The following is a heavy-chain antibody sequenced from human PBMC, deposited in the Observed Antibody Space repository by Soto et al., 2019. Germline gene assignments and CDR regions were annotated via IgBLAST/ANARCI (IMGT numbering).Heavy chain of an antibody. CDR3: AKARYYDSTGYLYYFDY. D-gene: IGHD3-22*01. CDR1: GFTFSSYA. CDR2: ISGSGGST. Sequence: GGSLRLSCAASGFTFSSYAMSWVRHAPGKGLEWVSSISGSGGSTYYAGSVKGWFTISRDNSKNTLYLQMNSLRAEDTAVYYCAKARYYDSTGYLYYFDYWGQGTLVTVSS. J-gene: IGHJ4*02. V-gene: IGHV3-23*01.